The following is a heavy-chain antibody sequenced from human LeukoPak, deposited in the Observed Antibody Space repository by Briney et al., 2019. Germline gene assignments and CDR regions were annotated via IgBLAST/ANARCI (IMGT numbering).Heavy chain of an antibody. CDR3: ARVSYYYYMDV. Sequence: SETLSLTCTVSGGSISITSYYWGWIRQPPGKGLEWIGSIYYSGSTYYNPSLKSRVTISVDTSKNQFSLKLSSVTAADTAVYYCARVSYYYYMDVWGKGTTVTVSS. CDR2: IYYSGST. V-gene: IGHV4-39*07. J-gene: IGHJ6*03. CDR1: GGSISITSYY.